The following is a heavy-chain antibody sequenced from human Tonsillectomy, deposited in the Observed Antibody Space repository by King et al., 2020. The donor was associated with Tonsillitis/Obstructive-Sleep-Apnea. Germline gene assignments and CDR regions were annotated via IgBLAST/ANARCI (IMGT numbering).Heavy chain of an antibody. CDR2: INWNGGST. Sequence: VQLVESGGGVVRPGGSLRLSCAASGFTFDDYGMSWVRQAPGKGLEWVSGINWNGGSTGYADSVKGRFTISRDNAKNSLYLQMNSLRAEDTALYYCSSAVLESDTIFGVVIPADAFDIWGQGTMVTVSS. CDR1: GFTFDDYG. J-gene: IGHJ3*02. V-gene: IGHV3-20*04. CDR3: SSAVLESDTIFGVVIPADAFDI. D-gene: IGHD3-3*01.